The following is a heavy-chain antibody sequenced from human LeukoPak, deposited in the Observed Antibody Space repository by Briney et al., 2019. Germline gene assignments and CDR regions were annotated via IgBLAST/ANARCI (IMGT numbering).Heavy chain of an antibody. CDR2: ISGSGGST. Sequence: GGSLRLSCAASGFTFSSYAMSWVRQAPGKGLEWVSAISGSGGSTYYADSVEGRFTISRDNSKNTLYLQMNSLRAEDTAVYYCAKDKDIVVVVAATPIDYWGQGTLVTVSS. CDR1: GFTFSSYA. V-gene: IGHV3-23*01. CDR3: AKDKDIVVVVAATPIDY. J-gene: IGHJ4*02. D-gene: IGHD2-15*01.